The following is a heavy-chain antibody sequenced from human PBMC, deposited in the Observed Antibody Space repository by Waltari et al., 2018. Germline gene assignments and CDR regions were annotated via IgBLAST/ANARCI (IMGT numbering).Heavy chain of an antibody. V-gene: IGHV1-18*01. J-gene: IGHJ4*02. CDR2: TSAHNDDT. D-gene: IGHD4-4*01. CDR3: ARDYFSDYVFDY. CDR1: GYTVPSGG. Sequence: VQLVQSGGEVTNPGASVKVSCKTSGYTVPSGGIIWVRQAPGQGLEWMGWTSAHNDDTNYVEKFQGRVTMTTDTSTNTAYLELRSLRSDDTAVYYCARDYFSDYVFDYWGQGTLVIVSS.